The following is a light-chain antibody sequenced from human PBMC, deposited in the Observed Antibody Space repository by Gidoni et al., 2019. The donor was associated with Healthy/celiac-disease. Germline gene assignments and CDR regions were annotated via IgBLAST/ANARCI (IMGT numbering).Light chain of an antibody. CDR2: DAS. V-gene: IGKV3-11*01. CDR1: QSVSSY. J-gene: IGKJ1*01. CDR3: QQSSNWPWT. Sequence: ELVLTQSPATLSLSPGERATLSCRASQSVSSYLAWYQQKPGQAPRLLIYDASNRATGIPARGSGRGSGTDVTLTSSSLEPEDFAVYYWQQSSNWPWTVGQGTKVEIK.